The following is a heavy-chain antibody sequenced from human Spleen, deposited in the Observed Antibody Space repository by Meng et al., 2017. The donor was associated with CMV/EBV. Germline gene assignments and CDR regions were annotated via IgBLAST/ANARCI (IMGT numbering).Heavy chain of an antibody. J-gene: IGHJ4*02. V-gene: IGHV4-59*01. CDR2: VYYSGGT. CDR1: GGSFSGYY. Sequence: GSLRLSCAVYGGSFSGYYWSWIRQPPGKGLEWIGYVYYSGGTNYNPSLNSRVTMSVDTTKNQFSLKLSSVTAADTAMYDCARDNSEGFDYWGQGTLVTVSS. CDR3: ARDNSEGFDY. D-gene: IGHD2/OR15-2a*01.